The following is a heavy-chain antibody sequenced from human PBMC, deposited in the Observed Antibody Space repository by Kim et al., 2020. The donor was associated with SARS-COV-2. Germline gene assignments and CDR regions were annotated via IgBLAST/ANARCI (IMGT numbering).Heavy chain of an antibody. V-gene: IGHV4-39*07. D-gene: IGHD2-8*01. J-gene: IGHJ2*01. CDR3: ARATNRWTGGGDFDL. Sequence: PSLKSRVTRSVDTSKNQFSLKLSSVTAADTAVYYCARATNRWTGGGDFDLWGRGTLVTVSS.